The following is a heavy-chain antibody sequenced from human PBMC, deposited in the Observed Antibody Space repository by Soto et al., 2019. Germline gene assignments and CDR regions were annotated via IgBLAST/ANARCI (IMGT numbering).Heavy chain of an antibody. V-gene: IGHV1-3*01. CDR2: INAGNGNT. D-gene: IGHD6-13*01. CDR3: ASEAIAAAAVYGMDV. CDR1: GGTFSSYA. J-gene: IGHJ6*02. Sequence: ASVKVSCKASGGTFSSYAISWVRQAPGQGLEWMGWINAGNGNTKYSQKFQGRVTITRDTSASTAYMELSSLRSEDTAVYYCASEAIAAAAVYGMDVWGQGTTVTVSS.